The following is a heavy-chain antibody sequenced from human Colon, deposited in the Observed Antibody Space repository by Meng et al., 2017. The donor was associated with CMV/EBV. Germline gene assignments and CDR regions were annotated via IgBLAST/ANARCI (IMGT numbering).Heavy chain of an antibody. Sequence: FRADVQEPGSAVKVYWKASKGTFTRPPSSWGRQGPGKGFEWVGGIITISGTTDYAQKFQGRVTITADESTSTAYMKLSNLRSEDTAIYYCARVICGGDCYLDYWGRGTLVTVSS. CDR2: IITISGTT. CDR3: ARVICGGDCYLDY. J-gene: IGHJ4*02. D-gene: IGHD2-21*02. V-gene: IGHV1-69*01. CDR1: KGTFTRPP.